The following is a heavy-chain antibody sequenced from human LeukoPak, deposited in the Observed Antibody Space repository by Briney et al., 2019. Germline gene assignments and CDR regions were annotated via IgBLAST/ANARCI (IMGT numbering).Heavy chain of an antibody. D-gene: IGHD2-2*01. V-gene: IGHV4-38-2*01. CDR1: GYSIISGYY. Sequence: SETLSLTCAVSGYSIISGYYWGWIRQPPGKGLEWIGSIYYSGRTYYNPTLKTRVTIAVDTSKNQFSLKLNSVTAADTSVYYCARLAPGYCSSTNCYAFDYWGRGALVTVSS. J-gene: IGHJ4*02. CDR2: IYYSGRT. CDR3: ARLAPGYCSSTNCYAFDY.